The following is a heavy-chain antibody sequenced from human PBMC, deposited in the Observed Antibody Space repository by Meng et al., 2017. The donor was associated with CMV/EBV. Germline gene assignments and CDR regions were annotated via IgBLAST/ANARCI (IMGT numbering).Heavy chain of an antibody. Sequence: GESLKISCAASGFTFSSYAMHWVRQAPGKGLEWVAVISYDGSNKYYADSVKGRFTISRDNSKNTLYLQMNSLRAEDTAVYYCARPQSRQLAMFYWGQGTLVTVSS. D-gene: IGHD6-13*01. CDR1: GFTFSSYA. V-gene: IGHV3-30-3*01. J-gene: IGHJ4*02. CDR3: ARPQSRQLAMFY. CDR2: ISYDGSNK.